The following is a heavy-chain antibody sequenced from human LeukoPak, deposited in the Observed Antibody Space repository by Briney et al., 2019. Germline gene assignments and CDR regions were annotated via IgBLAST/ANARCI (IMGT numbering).Heavy chain of an antibody. Sequence: PGGSLRLSCVASGFTFTGYAMSWVRQAPGKGLEWVSTIRFRDDTAYYADSVKGRFTVSRDNSKSTLILQMNSLRAGDTAVYYCTKDQADGYTNYGDYWGQGTLVTVSS. CDR3: TKDQADGYTNYGDY. CDR1: GFTFTGYA. J-gene: IGHJ4*02. CDR2: IRFRDDTA. D-gene: IGHD5-24*01. V-gene: IGHV3-23*01.